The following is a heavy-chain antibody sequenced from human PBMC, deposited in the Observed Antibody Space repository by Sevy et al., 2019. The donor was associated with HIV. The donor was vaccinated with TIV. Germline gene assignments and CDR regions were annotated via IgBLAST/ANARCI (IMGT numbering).Heavy chain of an antibody. CDR2: IHHAGRT. CDR3: ARALRGGNLAFDS. V-gene: IGHV4-30-2*01. D-gene: IGHD2-15*01. Sequence: SETLSLTCAVSGGSITSTDFSCSWIRQAPGRGLEWIGFIHHAGRTYYNPSFQSRVTISVDRPRNEFSLRLSSVTAADTAVYYCARALRGGNLAFDSWGQGKMVTVS. CDR1: GGSITSTDFS. J-gene: IGHJ3*02.